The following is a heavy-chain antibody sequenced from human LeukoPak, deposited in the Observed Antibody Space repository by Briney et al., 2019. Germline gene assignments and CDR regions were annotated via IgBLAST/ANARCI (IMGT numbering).Heavy chain of an antibody. D-gene: IGHD6-19*01. J-gene: IGHJ5*02. Sequence: VSVKVSCKASGYTFTSYGISWVRQAPGQGLEWMGWISAYNGNTNYAQKLQGRVTMTTDTSTSTAYMELRSLRSDDTAVYYCARDRGSGWYSGMNWFDPWGQGTLVTVSS. CDR3: ARDRGSGWYSGMNWFDP. CDR1: GYTFTSYG. CDR2: ISAYNGNT. V-gene: IGHV1-18*01.